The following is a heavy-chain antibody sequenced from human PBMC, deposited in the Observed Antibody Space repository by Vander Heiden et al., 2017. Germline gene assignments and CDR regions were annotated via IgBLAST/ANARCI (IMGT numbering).Heavy chain of an antibody. D-gene: IGHD6-19*01. Sequence: QVQLVESGGGVVQPGRSLRLSCAASGFTFGSDAMHWVRQAPGKGLEWVAVISYDGSNKYYADSVKGRFTISRDNSKNTLYLQMNSLRAEDTAVYYCARDKVKEIIAVAGTEDYWGQGTLVTVSS. CDR1: GFTFGSDA. CDR2: ISYDGSNK. CDR3: ARDKVKEIIAVAGTEDY. J-gene: IGHJ4*02. V-gene: IGHV3-30*01.